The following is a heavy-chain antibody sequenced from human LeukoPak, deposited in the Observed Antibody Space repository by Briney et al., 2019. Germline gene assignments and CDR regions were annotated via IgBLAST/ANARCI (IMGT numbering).Heavy chain of an antibody. V-gene: IGHV6-1*01. J-gene: IGHJ4*02. CDR1: GDSVSSKSAS. CDR3: ARAGGTFDN. D-gene: IGHD1-1*01. CDR2: TYYRSKWYF. Sequence: SQTLSLTCDISGDSVSSKSASWNWIRQSPSRGLEWLGRTYYRSKWYFEYAVSVKSRISINPDTSQNQFSLQLSSLTIEDTAVYYCARAGGTFDNWGQGTLVTVSS.